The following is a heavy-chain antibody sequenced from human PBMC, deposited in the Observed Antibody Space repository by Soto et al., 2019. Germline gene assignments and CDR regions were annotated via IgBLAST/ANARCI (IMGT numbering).Heavy chain of an antibody. Sequence: PSETLSLTCTVSGGSISSYYWSWIRQPPGKGLEWIGYIYYSGSTNYNPSLKSRVTISVDTSKNQFSLKLSSVTAADTAVYYCARLWSRFVYCGQGTLVTVS. V-gene: IGHV4-59*08. J-gene: IGHJ4*02. CDR1: GGSISSYY. D-gene: IGHD2-21*01. CDR3: ARLWSRFVY. CDR2: IYYSGST.